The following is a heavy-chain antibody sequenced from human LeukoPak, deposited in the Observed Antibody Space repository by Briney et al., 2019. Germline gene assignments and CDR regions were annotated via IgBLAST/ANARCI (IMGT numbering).Heavy chain of an antibody. J-gene: IGHJ4*02. V-gene: IGHV4-59*01. Sequence: PSETLSLTCTVSGSSISSYYWSWIRQPPGKGLEWIGYLYYSGSTNHNPSLKSRVTISVDTSKNQFSLKLSSVTAADTAVYCCAREGYYYDSSADYYFDYWGQGTLVTVSS. CDR3: AREGYYYDSSADYYFDY. CDR2: LYYSGST. D-gene: IGHD3-22*01. CDR1: GSSISSYY.